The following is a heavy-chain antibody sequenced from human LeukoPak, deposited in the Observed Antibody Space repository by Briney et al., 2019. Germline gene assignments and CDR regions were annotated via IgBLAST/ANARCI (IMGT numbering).Heavy chain of an antibody. Sequence: SETLSLTCAVSGGSISSSNWWSWVRQPPGKGLEWIGEIYHSGSTNYNPSLKSRVTISVDKSKNHFSLKLSSVTAADTAVYYCARDFYYYGSSGHPHWFDPWGQGTLVTVSS. CDR3: ARDFYYYGSSGHPHWFDP. V-gene: IGHV4-4*02. CDR1: GGSISSSNW. J-gene: IGHJ5*02. D-gene: IGHD3-22*01. CDR2: IYHSGST.